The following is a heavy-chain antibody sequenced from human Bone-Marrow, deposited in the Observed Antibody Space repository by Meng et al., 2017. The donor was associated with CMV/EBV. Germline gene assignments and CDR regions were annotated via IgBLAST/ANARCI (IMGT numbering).Heavy chain of an antibody. Sequence: GGSLRLSCAGSGFTFSTYWMSWVRQAPGKGLEWVANIKQDGSEKYYVDSVKGRFTISRDNAKNSLYLQMNSLRAEDTAVYYCASSRWFDPWGQGTLVTVSS. J-gene: IGHJ5*02. CDR1: GFTFSTYW. CDR3: ASSRWFDP. V-gene: IGHV3-7*01. CDR2: IKQDGSEK.